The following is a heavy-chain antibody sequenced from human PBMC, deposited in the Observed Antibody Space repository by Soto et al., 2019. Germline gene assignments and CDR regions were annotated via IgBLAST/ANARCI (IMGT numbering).Heavy chain of an antibody. CDR1: GFTFSSYA. CDR3: ARDAAAAGTTPYFDY. CDR2: ISYDGSNK. J-gene: IGHJ4*02. V-gene: IGHV3-30-3*01. D-gene: IGHD6-13*01. Sequence: SLRLSCAASGFTFSSYAMHWVRQAPGKGLEWVAVISYDGSNKYYADSVKGRFTISRDNSKNTLYLQMNSLRAEDTAVYYCARDAAAAGTTPYFDYWGQGTLVTVSS.